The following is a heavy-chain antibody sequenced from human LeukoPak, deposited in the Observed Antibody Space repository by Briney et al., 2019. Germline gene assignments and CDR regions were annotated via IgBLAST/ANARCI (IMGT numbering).Heavy chain of an antibody. CDR2: ISWDGGNT. V-gene: IGHV3-43*01. CDR3: AKGNGYGDNPLDY. Sequence: PGGSLRLSCAASGFAFGHYTMHWVRQAPGKGLEWVSLISWDGGNTYYADSVKGRFTISRDNNKNSLYLQMNSLRAEDTALYYCAKGNGYGDNPLDYWGQGTPVTVSS. CDR1: GFAFGHYT. D-gene: IGHD4-17*01. J-gene: IGHJ4*02.